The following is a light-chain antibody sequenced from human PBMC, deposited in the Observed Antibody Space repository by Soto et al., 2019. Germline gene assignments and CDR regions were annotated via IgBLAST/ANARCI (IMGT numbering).Light chain of an antibody. CDR3: AAWDESPNVPV. CDR1: NSNIGRNT. J-gene: IGLJ3*02. Sequence: QSVLTQPPSASGTPGQRVTISCSGSNSNIGRNTVNWYQQFPGAAPTLLIHSDNERPSGVPDRFSGSRSGTSASLAISGLQSEDEADDYCAAWDESPNVPVFGGGTKLTVL. V-gene: IGLV1-44*01. CDR2: SDN.